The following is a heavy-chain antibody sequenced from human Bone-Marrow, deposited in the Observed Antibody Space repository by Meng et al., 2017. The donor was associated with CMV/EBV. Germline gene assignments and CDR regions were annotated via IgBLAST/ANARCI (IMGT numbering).Heavy chain of an antibody. V-gene: IGHV3-43*01. Sequence: GGSLRLSCAASGFTFDDYGMSWVRQAPGKGLEWVSLISWDGGSTYYADSVKGRFTISRDNSKNSLYLQMNSLRTEDTALYYCAKDAKQLWLSYLDYWGQGTLVTVSS. CDR1: GFTFDDYG. D-gene: IGHD5-18*01. CDR3: AKDAKQLWLSYLDY. CDR2: ISWDGGST. J-gene: IGHJ4*02.